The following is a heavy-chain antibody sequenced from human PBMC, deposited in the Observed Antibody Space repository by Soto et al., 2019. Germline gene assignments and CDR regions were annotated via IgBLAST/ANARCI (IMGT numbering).Heavy chain of an antibody. CDR1: GYTFTSYG. Sequence: ASVKVSCKASGYTFTSYGISWVRQAPGQGLEWMGWISAYNGNTNYAQKLQGRVTMTTDTSTSTAYMELRSLRSDDTAVYYCARDRVSEAQKQPRYDYWGQGTLVTVSS. V-gene: IGHV1-18*01. D-gene: IGHD1-1*01. J-gene: IGHJ4*02. CDR3: ARDRVSEAQKQPRYDY. CDR2: ISAYNGNT.